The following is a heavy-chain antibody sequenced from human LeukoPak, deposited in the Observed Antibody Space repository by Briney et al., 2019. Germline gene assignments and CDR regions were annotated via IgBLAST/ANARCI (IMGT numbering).Heavy chain of an antibody. V-gene: IGHV3-9*01. Sequence: GGSLRLSCAASGFTFDNYAMNWVRQVPGKGLEWISLISWNSGTIGYADSVKGRFTISRDNANNFLYLQMNSLRAEDTALYYCARDGGWYYFDYWGQGTLVTVSS. CDR2: ISWNSGTI. CDR1: GFTFDNYA. J-gene: IGHJ4*02. D-gene: IGHD6-19*01. CDR3: ARDGGWYYFDY.